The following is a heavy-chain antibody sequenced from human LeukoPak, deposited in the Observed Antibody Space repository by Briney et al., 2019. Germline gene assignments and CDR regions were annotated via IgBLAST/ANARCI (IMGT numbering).Heavy chain of an antibody. Sequence: PGGSLRLSCAASGFTFSSYWMHWVRQAPGKGLVWVSRINSDGSSTSYADSVKGRFTISRDNAKNTLYLQMNSLRAEDTAVYYCAIFPSLMYYYDSSGYGLLDAFDIWGQGTMVTVSS. V-gene: IGHV3-74*01. CDR3: AIFPSLMYYYDSSGYGLLDAFDI. CDR2: INSDGSST. J-gene: IGHJ3*02. CDR1: GFTFSSYW. D-gene: IGHD3-22*01.